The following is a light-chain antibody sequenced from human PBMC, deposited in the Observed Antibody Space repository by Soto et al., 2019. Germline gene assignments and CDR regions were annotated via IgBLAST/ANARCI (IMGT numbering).Light chain of an antibody. CDR3: CSYAGSYTWV. Sequence: QSALTQPRSVSGSPGQSVTIACTGTSSDVGGYNYVSWYQQHPGKAPKLMIYDVSKRPSGVPDRFSGSKSGNTAALTISGLPAEDAADYSCCSYAGSYTWVFGGGTKLTVL. V-gene: IGLV2-11*01. CDR2: DVS. J-gene: IGLJ3*02. CDR1: SSDVGGYNY.